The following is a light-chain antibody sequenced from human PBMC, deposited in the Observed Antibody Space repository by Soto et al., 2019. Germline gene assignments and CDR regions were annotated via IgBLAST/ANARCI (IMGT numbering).Light chain of an antibody. CDR2: GAS. V-gene: IGKV3-15*01. CDR3: QQYNNWLFYT. Sequence: EIVMTQSPATLSVSPGERATLSCRARQSVSSNLAWYQQKPGQAPRLLIYGASTRATGIPARFSGSGSGTEFTLTISSLQSEDFAVYYCQQYNNWLFYTFGQGTKLEIK. J-gene: IGKJ2*01. CDR1: QSVSSN.